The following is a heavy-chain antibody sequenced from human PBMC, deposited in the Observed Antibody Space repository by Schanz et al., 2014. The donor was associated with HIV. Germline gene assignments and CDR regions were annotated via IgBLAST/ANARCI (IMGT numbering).Heavy chain of an antibody. V-gene: IGHV3-49*04. CDR2: IQTKPNSHTT. CDR1: GFNFNNYA. Sequence: EVQLLESGGGLEQPGGSLRLSCAASGFNFNNYAMTWVRQAPGKGLEWVGRIQTKPNSHTTEFAASVKGRFTISRDDSKSIAYLQLNSLRVEDTAIYYCTRVITRWFGEARYASDVWGQGTTVIVSS. CDR3: TRVITRWFGEARYASDV. J-gene: IGHJ6*02. D-gene: IGHD3-10*01.